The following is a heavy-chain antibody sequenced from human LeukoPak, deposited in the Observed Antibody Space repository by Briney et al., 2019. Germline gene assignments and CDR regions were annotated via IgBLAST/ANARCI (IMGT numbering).Heavy chain of an antibody. J-gene: IGHJ4*02. D-gene: IGHD5-18*01. CDR2: ISYDGSNK. CDR1: RFTFSSYG. V-gene: IGHV3-30*18. Sequence: PGGSLGLSCAASRFTFSSYGMHWVRQAPGKGLEWVALISYDGSNKYYADSVKGRFTISRDNSKNTLYLQMNSLRAEDTAVYYCAKGELGLWFDYWGQGTLVTVSS. CDR3: AKGELGLWFDY.